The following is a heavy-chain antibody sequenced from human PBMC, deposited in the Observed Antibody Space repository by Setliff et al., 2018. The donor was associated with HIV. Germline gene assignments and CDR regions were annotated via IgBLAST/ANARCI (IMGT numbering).Heavy chain of an antibody. CDR1: GGSISSSSYY. CDR2: IYYSGST. V-gene: IGHV4-39*01. CDR3: ARVDCSSTSCYRDYYYYMDV. Sequence: SETLSLTCTVSGGSISSSSYYWGWIRQPPGKGLEWIESIYYSGSTYYNPSLKSRVTISVDTSKNQFSLKLSSVTAADTAVYYCARVDCSSTSCYRDYYYYMDVWGKGTTVTVSS. D-gene: IGHD2-2*01. J-gene: IGHJ6*03.